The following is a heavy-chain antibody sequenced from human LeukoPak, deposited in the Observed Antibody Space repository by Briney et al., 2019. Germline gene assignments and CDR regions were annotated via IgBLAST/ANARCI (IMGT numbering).Heavy chain of an antibody. CDR2: IYSSGST. CDR1: GGSIGSYY. CDR3: ARALNPIVGTYYFDY. J-gene: IGHJ4*02. D-gene: IGHD1-26*01. V-gene: IGHV4-4*07. Sequence: PSETLSLTCTVSGGSIGSYYWTWIRQPAGKGLEWIGRIYSSGSTNYNPSLKSRVTMSIDTSKNRFSLKLSSVTAADTAVYYCARALNPIVGTYYFDYWGQGTLVTVSS.